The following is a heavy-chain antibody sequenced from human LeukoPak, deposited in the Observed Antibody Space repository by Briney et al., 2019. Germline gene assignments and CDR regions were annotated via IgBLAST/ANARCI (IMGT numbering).Heavy chain of an antibody. CDR2: IAYSGST. J-gene: IGHJ4*02. D-gene: IGHD5-18*01. CDR1: GGSISTHY. V-gene: IGHV4-59*11. Sequence: PSETLSLTCTVSGGSISTHYWSWIRQPPGKGLEWIGYIAYSGSTNYNPSLKSRVTISVDTSKNHFSLKLSSVTAADTALYYCARGEDRGYSYGYYFDQWGQGTLVTVSS. CDR3: ARGEDRGYSYGYYFDQ.